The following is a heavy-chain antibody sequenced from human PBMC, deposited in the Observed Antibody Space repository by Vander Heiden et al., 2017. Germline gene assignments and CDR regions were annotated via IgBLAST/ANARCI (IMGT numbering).Heavy chain of an antibody. J-gene: IGHJ4*02. CDR1: GFTFSGSA. V-gene: IGHV3-73*02. CDR2: IRSKANSYAT. Sequence: EVQLVESGGGLVQPGGSLKLSCAASGFTFSGSAMHWVRQASGKGLEWVGRIRSKANSYATAYAASVKGRFTISRDDSKNTAYLQMNSLKTEDTAVYYCTSSPSYDSSGYPPLYWGQGTLVTVSS. D-gene: IGHD3-22*01. CDR3: TSSPSYDSSGYPPLY.